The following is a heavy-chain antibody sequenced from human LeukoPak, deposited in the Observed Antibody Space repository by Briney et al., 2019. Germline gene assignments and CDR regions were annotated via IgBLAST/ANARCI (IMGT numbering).Heavy chain of an antibody. Sequence: PSETLSLTCAVSGYSISSGYYWGWIRQPPGKGLEWIGSIYHSGSTYYNPSFKSRVTISVDTSKNQFSLKVTSVTAADTAVYYCARRTGSGSYYVDFWGQGTVITVSS. J-gene: IGHJ4*02. CDR2: IYHSGST. CDR1: GYSISSGYY. D-gene: IGHD3-10*01. V-gene: IGHV4-38-2*01. CDR3: ARRTGSGSYYVDF.